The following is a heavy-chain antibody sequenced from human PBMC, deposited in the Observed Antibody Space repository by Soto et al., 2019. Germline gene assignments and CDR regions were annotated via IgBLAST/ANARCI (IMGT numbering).Heavy chain of an antibody. CDR1: GFSLINSRMC. D-gene: IGHD3-3*01. CDR2: IFSNDEK. Sequence: GPTLVNPTETLTLTCTVSGFSLINSRMCVSWIRHPPGKALEWLAHIFSNDEKSYSTSLKSRLTISKDTSKSQVVLTMTNMDPVDTATYYCARIRNYDFWSGYYTFDYWGQGTLVTVSS. J-gene: IGHJ4*02. V-gene: IGHV2-26*01. CDR3: ARIRNYDFWSGYYTFDY.